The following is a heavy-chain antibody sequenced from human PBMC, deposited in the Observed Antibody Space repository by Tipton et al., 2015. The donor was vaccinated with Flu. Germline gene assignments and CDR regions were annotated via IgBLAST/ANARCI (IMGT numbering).Heavy chain of an antibody. V-gene: IGHV4-38-2*01. CDR2: IYHSGST. CDR3: ARATYYYGMDV. J-gene: IGHJ6*02. CDR1: GYSISSGYY. Sequence: GLVKPSETLSLTCAVSGYSISSGYYWGWIRQPPGKGLEWIGSIYHSGSTYYNPSLKSRVTISVDTSKNQLSLKLSSVTAADTAVYYCARATYYYGMDVWGQGTTVTVSS.